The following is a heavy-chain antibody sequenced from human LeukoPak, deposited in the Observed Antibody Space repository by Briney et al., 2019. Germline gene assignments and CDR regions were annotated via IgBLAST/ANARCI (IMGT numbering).Heavy chain of an antibody. V-gene: IGHV3-74*03. CDR3: ARGTAVVAVIDY. J-gene: IGHJ4*01. Sequence: PGGSLRLSCAASGFTFSNHWMHWVRHAPGKGLVWVSHIDSHGSSTTYGDPAKGRFTVPRDNAKNAVYLQMNSLRAEDTAVYYCARGTAVVAVIDYLGHPTLVTVSS. CDR1: GFTFSNHW. CDR2: IDSHGSST. D-gene: IGHD2-15*01.